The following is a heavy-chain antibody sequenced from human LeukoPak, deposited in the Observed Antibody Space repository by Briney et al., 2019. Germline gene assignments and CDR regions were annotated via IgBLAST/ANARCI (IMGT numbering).Heavy chain of an antibody. CDR2: INHSGST. CDR1: GGSFSGYY. V-gene: IGHV4-34*01. D-gene: IGHD6-19*01. CDR3: AREKSSAPDY. Sequence: TSETLSLTCAVYGGSFSGYYWSWIRQPPGKGLEWIGEINHSGSTNYNPSLKSRVTISVDTSKNQFSLRLSSVTAADTAVYYCAREKSSAPDYWGQGTLVTVSS. J-gene: IGHJ4*02.